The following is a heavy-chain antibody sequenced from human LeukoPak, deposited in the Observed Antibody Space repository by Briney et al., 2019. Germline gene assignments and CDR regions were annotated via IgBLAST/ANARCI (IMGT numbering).Heavy chain of an antibody. CDR3: ARDWTSIAAAGTGLDNWFDP. CDR1: GFTFSSYW. CDR2: INSDGSST. Sequence: GGSLRLSCAASGFTFSSYWMHWVRQAPGKGLVWVSRINSDGSSTSYADSVKGRFTISRDNAKNTLYLQMNSLRAEDTAVYYCARDWTSIAAAGTGLDNWFDPWGQGTLATVSS. V-gene: IGHV3-74*01. J-gene: IGHJ5*02. D-gene: IGHD6-13*01.